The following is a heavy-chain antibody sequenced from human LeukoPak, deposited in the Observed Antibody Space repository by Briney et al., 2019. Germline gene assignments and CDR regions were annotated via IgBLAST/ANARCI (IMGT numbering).Heavy chain of an antibody. D-gene: IGHD3-16*02. CDR3: ASDYVWGSYRYTGIGY. Sequence: SETLSLTCAAYGGSFSGYYWSWIRQPPGKGLEWIGEINHSGSTNYNPSLKSRVTISVDTSKNQFSLKLSSVTAADTAVYYCASDYVWGSYRYTGIGYWGQGTLVTVSS. J-gene: IGHJ4*02. CDR2: INHSGST. CDR1: GGSFSGYY. V-gene: IGHV4-34*01.